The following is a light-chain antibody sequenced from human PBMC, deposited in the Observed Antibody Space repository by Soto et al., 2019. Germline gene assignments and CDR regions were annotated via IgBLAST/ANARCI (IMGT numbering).Light chain of an antibody. CDR2: AAS. CDR1: ENIFKF. V-gene: IGKV1-5*01. Sequence: DIQLIQSPATLSASVGDRITITCRASENIFKFLAWYQQRSGSAPNLLMYAASDLESGVPSRFSGSGSGPEFTLTIYNLQPDDFSGYCCHHYDTQSITFGGGTRVDVK. J-gene: IGKJ4*01. CDR3: HHYDTQSIT.